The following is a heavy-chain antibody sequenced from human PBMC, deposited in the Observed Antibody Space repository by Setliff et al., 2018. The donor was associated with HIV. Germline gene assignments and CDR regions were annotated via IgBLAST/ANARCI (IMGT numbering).Heavy chain of an antibody. D-gene: IGHD5-12*01. CDR1: GFTFSSYW. V-gene: IGHV3-74*01. J-gene: IGHJ6*02. Sequence: GESLKISCAASGFTFSSYWMHWVRQAPGKGLLWVSRINSDGSSTSYADSVKGRFTISRDDANNTLYLQMNSLRAEYTAVYSCARDREMATILYYYYGMDVWGQGTTVTVSS. CDR2: INSDGSST. CDR3: ARDREMATILYYYYGMDV.